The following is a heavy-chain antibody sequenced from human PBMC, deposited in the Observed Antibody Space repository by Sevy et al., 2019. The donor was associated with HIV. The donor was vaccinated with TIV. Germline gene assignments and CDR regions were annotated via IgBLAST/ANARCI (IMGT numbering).Heavy chain of an antibody. CDR3: ARACPVSGSYTNDY. J-gene: IGHJ4*02. D-gene: IGHD3-10*01. Sequence: ASVKVSCKASGYTFTDYYLHWVRQAPGQGLEWMGWINPNNGGTEYAQRFQGRVAMTRDTSISTVYMELSRLRSDDTAVYYCARACPVSGSYTNDYWGQGTLVTVSS. CDR2: INPNNGGT. V-gene: IGHV1-2*02. CDR1: GYTFTDYY.